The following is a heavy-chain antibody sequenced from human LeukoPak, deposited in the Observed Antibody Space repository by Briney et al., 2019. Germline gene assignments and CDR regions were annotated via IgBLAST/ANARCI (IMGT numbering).Heavy chain of an antibody. J-gene: IGHJ3*02. Sequence: SQTLSLTCAISGDSVSSNSAAWNWIRQSPSRGLEWLGRTYYRSKWYTDYAVSVKSRITINPDTSKNQFSLQLNSVTPEDTALYYCARATFGSLKKSNAFDIWGQGTMATVSS. CDR2: TYYRSKWYT. CDR3: ARATFGSLKKSNAFDI. V-gene: IGHV6-1*01. CDR1: GDSVSSNSAA. D-gene: IGHD3-16*01.